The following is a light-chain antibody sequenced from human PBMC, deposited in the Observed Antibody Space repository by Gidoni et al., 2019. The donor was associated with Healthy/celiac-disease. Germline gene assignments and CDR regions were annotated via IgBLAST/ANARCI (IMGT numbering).Light chain of an antibody. V-gene: IGLV1-40*01. J-gene: IGLJ2*01. CDR2: GNS. Sequence: QRVTISCTGSSSNIGAGYDVHWYQQLPGTAPKLLIYGNSNRPSGVPDRFSGSKSGTSASLAITGLQAEDEADYDCQSYDSSLSGHVVFGGGTKLTVL. CDR1: SSNIGAGYD. CDR3: QSYDSSLSGHVV.